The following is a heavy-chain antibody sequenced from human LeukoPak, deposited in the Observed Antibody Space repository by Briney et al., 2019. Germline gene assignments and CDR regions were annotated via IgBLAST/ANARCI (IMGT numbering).Heavy chain of an antibody. J-gene: IGHJ4*02. CDR3: ARASTPGGPFDY. D-gene: IGHD2/OR15-2a*01. CDR1: GFTFSNYW. V-gene: IGHV3-74*01. CDR2: ITSDGSST. Sequence: GGSLRLSCAASGFTFSNYWMHWVRQAPGKGLVWVSRITSDGSSTSYADSVRGRFTVSRDNAKNTPYLQMNSLRAEDTAVYYCARASTPGGPFDYWGQGTLVTVSS.